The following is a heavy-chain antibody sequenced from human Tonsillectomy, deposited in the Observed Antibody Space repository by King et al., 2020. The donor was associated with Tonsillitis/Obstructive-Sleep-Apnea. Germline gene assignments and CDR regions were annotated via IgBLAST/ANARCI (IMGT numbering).Heavy chain of an antibody. V-gene: IGHV1-46*01. D-gene: IGHD1-14*01. Sequence: QLVQSGAEVKTPGASVKGFCKASGYTFTWDYIHWVRQARGQGLEWMGIINPRSGGTTYAQKFQGRVPMTTDTSASTVYLVLGSLRSEETAVYHCARDDVVGRYIDSWGQGTLVTVSS. J-gene: IGHJ4*02. CDR1: GYTFTWDY. CDR2: INPRSGGT. CDR3: ARDDVVGRYIDS.